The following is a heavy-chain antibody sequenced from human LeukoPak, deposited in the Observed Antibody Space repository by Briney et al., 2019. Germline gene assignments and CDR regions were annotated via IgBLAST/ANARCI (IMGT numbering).Heavy chain of an antibody. Sequence: SDSLSLTCAVYGGSFSGYYWNWIRHPPGKGLEWIGEINQSGSTNYNPSLKSRVTISVDTSKNQFSLKLSAVTAADTAVYHCARVGAIAFDIWGQGTMVTVSS. CDR1: GGSFSGYY. CDR3: ARVGAIAFDI. D-gene: IGHD3-3*01. V-gene: IGHV4-34*01. CDR2: INQSGST. J-gene: IGHJ3*02.